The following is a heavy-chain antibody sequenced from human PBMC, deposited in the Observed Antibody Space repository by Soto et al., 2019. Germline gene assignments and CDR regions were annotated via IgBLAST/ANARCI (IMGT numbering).Heavy chain of an antibody. J-gene: IGHJ4*02. CDR3: ARGGGIDCSGGSCYSDYYFDY. CDR1: GGSISSGGYY. D-gene: IGHD2-15*01. CDR2: IYYSGST. V-gene: IGHV4-31*03. Sequence: QVQLQESGPGLVKPSQTLSLTCTVSGGSISSGGYYWSWIRQHPGKGLEWIGYIYYSGSTYYNPSLKSRATISVDTSKNQFSLKLSSVTAADTAVYYCARGGGIDCSGGSCYSDYYFDYWGQGTLVTVSS.